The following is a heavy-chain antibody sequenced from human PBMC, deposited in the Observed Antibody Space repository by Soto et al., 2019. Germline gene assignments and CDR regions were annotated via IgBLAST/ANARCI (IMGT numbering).Heavy chain of an antibody. V-gene: IGHV3-7*04. J-gene: IGHJ3*02. CDR3: ARGDYSDSSGRISDAFDI. Sequence: EMQLVESGGGLVQPGGSLRLSCAASGFTVSSDWMSWVRQAPGKGLEWVANIKPDGSQNWYVDSVNGRFTISRDNAKKSLYMQMNSLRAEGTAVYYCARGDYSDSSGRISDAFDIWGQGTMVTVSS. CDR2: IKPDGSQN. D-gene: IGHD3-22*01. CDR1: GFTVSSDW.